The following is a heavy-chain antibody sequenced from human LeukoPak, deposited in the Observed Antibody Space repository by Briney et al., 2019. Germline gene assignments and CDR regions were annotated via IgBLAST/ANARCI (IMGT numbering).Heavy chain of an antibody. Sequence: SQTLSLTCTVSGGSISSGGYYWSWIRQHPGKGLEWIGYIYYSGSANYNPSLKSRVTISVGTSKNQFSLKLSSVTAADTAVYYCARGPIAAAGTYYYYYMDVWGKGTTVTVSS. J-gene: IGHJ6*03. CDR2: IYYSGSA. CDR3: ARGPIAAAGTYYYYYMDV. CDR1: GGSISSGGYY. V-gene: IGHV4-31*03. D-gene: IGHD6-13*01.